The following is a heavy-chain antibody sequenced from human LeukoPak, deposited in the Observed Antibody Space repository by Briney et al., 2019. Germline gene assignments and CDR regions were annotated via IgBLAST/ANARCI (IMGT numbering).Heavy chain of an antibody. CDR3: ARENRDYDGSGYCYRY. CDR2: IYTSGGT. Sequence: SETLSLTCTVSGSSISNYYWGWIRQPAGKGLEWIGRIYTSGGTDYNPSLKSRVTMSVDTSKNHFSLKLTSVTAADTAMYYCARENRDYDGSGYCYRYWGRGTVVTVSS. J-gene: IGHJ4*02. D-gene: IGHD3-22*01. V-gene: IGHV4-4*07. CDR1: GSSISNYY.